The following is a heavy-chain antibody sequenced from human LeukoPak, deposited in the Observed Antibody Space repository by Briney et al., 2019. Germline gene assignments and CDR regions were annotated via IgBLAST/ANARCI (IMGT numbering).Heavy chain of an antibody. V-gene: IGHV3-72*01. CDR2: ARNKASSYRT. Sequence: PGGSLRLSCAGSGFTFSSYGMSWVRQAPGKGLEWVGRARNKASSYRTDYAASVKDRFTISRDDSKNSLFLQMNSLKTEDTAVYYCSSIVFAGLRGSDYWGQGTLVTVSS. D-gene: IGHD3-16*01. J-gene: IGHJ4*02. CDR3: SSIVFAGLRGSDY. CDR1: GFTFSSYG.